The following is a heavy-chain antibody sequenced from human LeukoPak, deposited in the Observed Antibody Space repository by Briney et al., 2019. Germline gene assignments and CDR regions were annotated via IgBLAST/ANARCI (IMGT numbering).Heavy chain of an antibody. D-gene: IGHD3-9*01. CDR2: ISSSSSYI. J-gene: IGHJ4*02. V-gene: IGHV3-21*01. Sequence: GGSLRLSCAASGFTFSSYSMYWVRQAPGKGLEWVSSISSSSSYIYYADSVKGRFTISRDNAKNSLYLQMNSLRAEDTAVYYCARDYYDILTGYLTGNDYWGQGTLVTVSS. CDR1: GFTFSSYS. CDR3: ARDYYDILTGYLTGNDY.